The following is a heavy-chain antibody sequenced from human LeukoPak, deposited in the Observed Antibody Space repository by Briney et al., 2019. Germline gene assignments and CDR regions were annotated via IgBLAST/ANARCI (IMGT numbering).Heavy chain of an antibody. CDR3: ARHPIVVVPAAIAAFDI. J-gene: IGHJ3*02. Sequence: SETLSLTCTVSGGSISSYYWSWIRQPPGKGLEWIGYIYYSGGTNYNPSLKSRVTISVDTSKNQFSLKLSSVTAADTAVYYCARHPIVVVPAAIAAFDIWGQGTMVTVSS. D-gene: IGHD2-2*01. CDR1: GGSISSYY. CDR2: IYYSGGT. V-gene: IGHV4-59*08.